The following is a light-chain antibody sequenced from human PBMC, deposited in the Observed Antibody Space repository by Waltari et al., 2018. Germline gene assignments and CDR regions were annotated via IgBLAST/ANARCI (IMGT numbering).Light chain of an antibody. J-gene: IGLJ3*02. V-gene: IGLV2-14*01. Sequence: QSALTQPASVSGSPGQSITISRTGTSRDIGVYNHVSWYQQYPGNAPKLMIYEVTDRPSGVSNRCSGSKSGNTASLTSSGLQSEDEADYYCSAYTTSDTWVFGGGTKLTVL. CDR2: EVT. CDR3: SAYTTSDTWV. CDR1: SRDIGVYNH.